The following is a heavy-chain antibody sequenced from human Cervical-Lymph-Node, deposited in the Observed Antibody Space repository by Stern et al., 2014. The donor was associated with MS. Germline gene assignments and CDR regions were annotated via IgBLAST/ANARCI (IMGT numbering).Heavy chain of an antibody. CDR3: ARVNSGYNWFDY. CDR1: GGSISNTNW. V-gene: IGHV4-4*02. D-gene: IGHD5-12*01. Sequence: QVQLQESGPGLVKPSGTLSLTCAVSGGSISNTNWWGWVRQTPGMGLEWIGAIYHSGTTHFSPSLKSRVTMSVDKSKTQFSLKLKSVTAADTAIYYCARVNSGYNWFDYWGQGTLVTVSS. J-gene: IGHJ5*01. CDR2: IYHSGTT.